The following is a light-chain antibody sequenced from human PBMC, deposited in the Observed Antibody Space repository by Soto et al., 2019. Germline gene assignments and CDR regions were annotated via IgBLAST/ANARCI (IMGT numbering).Light chain of an antibody. V-gene: IGKV3D-20*02. J-gene: IGKJ5*01. Sequence: EILLTQSPATLSLSPGERATLSCRASQSVSSSYLAWYQQKPGQATRLIIYGASSRATGIPDRFSGSGAGTDFTLTISRLEPEDFAVYYCQQRSNWHPTTFGQGTRLEIK. CDR2: GAS. CDR3: QQRSNWHPTT. CDR1: QSVSSSY.